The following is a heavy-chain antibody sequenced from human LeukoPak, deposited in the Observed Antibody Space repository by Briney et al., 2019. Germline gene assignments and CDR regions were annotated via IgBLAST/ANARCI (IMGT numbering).Heavy chain of an antibody. CDR3: AKSPGGVVSTSFDN. J-gene: IGHJ4*02. CDR2: ISVSGGST. V-gene: IGHV3-23*01. CDR1: GFTFSTYA. D-gene: IGHD2-2*01. Sequence: GGSLRLSCAASGFTFSTYAMSWIRQAPGKGLEWVSVISVSGGSTYYADSVKGRFTISRDNSKNTLYLQMNSLRAEDTAVYYCAKSPGGVVSTSFDNWGQGTLVTVSS.